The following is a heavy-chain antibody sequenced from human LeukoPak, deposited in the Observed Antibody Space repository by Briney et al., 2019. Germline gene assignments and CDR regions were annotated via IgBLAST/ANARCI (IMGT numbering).Heavy chain of an antibody. D-gene: IGHD3-10*01. J-gene: IGHJ6*02. CDR3: ARPHVLLWFGELSPYLDV. Sequence: KPSETLSLTCAVYGGSFSGYYWSWIRQPPGKGLEWIGEINHSGSTNYSPSLKSRVTISVDTSKNQFSLKLSSVTAADTAVYYCARPHVLLWFGELSPYLDVWGQGTAVTVSS. CDR1: GGSFSGYY. CDR2: INHSGST. V-gene: IGHV4-34*01.